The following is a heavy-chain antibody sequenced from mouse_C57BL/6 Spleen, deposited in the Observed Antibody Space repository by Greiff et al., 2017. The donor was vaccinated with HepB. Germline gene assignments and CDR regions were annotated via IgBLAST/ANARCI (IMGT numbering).Heavy chain of an antibody. V-gene: IGHV1-64*01. Sequence: QVQLKQPGAELVKPGASVKLSCKASGYTFTSYWMHWVKQRPGQGLEWIGMIHPNSGSTNYNEKFKSKATLTVDKSSSTAYMQLSSLTSEDSAVYYCARNGNYGSSYSFAYWGQGTLVTVSA. CDR1: GYTFTSYW. CDR2: IHPNSGST. CDR3: ARNGNYGSSYSFAY. D-gene: IGHD1-1*01. J-gene: IGHJ3*01.